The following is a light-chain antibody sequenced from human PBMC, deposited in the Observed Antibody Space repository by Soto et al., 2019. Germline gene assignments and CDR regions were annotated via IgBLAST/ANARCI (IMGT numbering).Light chain of an antibody. V-gene: IGLV1-47*01. J-gene: IGLJ3*02. Sequence: QSVLTQPPSASGTPGHRVTISCSGSSSNIGSKFVYWYQQLPGTAPKLLIYRNNQRPSGVPDRFSGSKSGTSASLAISGLRSEDEADYYCASWDGSLSGWVFGGGTKVTVL. CDR3: ASWDGSLSGWV. CDR2: RNN. CDR1: SSNIGSKF.